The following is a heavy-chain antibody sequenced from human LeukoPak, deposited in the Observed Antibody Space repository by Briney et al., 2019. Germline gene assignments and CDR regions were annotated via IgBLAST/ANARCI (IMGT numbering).Heavy chain of an antibody. J-gene: IGHJ4*02. Sequence: PSETLSLTCTVSGGSITSSSYYWGWIRQPPGKGLECIGSVYYSGSTYYNPSLKSRVTISVDTSKNQFSLKLRSVTAADTAVYYCAEGLWMVRGAMNDYWGQGTLVTVSS. V-gene: IGHV4-39*01. D-gene: IGHD3-10*01. CDR3: AEGLWMVRGAMNDY. CDR2: VYYSGST. CDR1: GGSITSSSYY.